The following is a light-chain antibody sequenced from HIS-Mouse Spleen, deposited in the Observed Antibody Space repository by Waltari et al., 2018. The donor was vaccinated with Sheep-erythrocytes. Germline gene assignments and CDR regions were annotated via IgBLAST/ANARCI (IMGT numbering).Light chain of an antibody. CDR3: CSYAGSYNHV. CDR1: STDVGGYYY. V-gene: IGLV2-11*01. J-gene: IGLJ1*01. CDR2: DVS. Sequence: QSALTQPRSVSGCPGQSVTLSCPGTSTDVGGYYYVCWYQQHPGKAPKLMIYDVSKRPSGVPDRFSGSKSGNTASLTISGLQAEDEADYYCCSYAGSYNHVFATGTKVTVL.